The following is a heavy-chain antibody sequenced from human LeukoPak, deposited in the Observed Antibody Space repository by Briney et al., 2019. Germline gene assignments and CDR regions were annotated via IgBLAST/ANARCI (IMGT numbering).Heavy chain of an antibody. J-gene: IGHJ4*02. Sequence: PGGSLRLSCAASGFTFSSYAMHWVRQAPGKGLEWVSSISSSSSYIYYADSVKGRFTISRDNAKTSLYLQMNSLRPEDTAVYYCARYTTAGYSSGWYGPSFDYWGQGTLVTVSS. CDR1: GFTFSSYA. CDR3: ARYTTAGYSSGWYGPSFDY. D-gene: IGHD6-19*01. V-gene: IGHV3-21*01. CDR2: ISSSSSYI.